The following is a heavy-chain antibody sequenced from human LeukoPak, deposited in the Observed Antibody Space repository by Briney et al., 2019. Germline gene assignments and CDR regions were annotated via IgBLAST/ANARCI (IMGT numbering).Heavy chain of an antibody. Sequence: GGSLRLSCAASEFTFSSYSMNWVRQAPGKGLEWVSYISSSSSTIYYADSVKGRFTISRDNAENSLYLQMNSLRAEDTAVYYCARVGVRFDYWGQGTLVTVSS. CDR3: ARVGVRFDY. CDR2: ISSSSSTI. D-gene: IGHD3-16*02. CDR1: EFTFSSYS. V-gene: IGHV3-48*01. J-gene: IGHJ4*02.